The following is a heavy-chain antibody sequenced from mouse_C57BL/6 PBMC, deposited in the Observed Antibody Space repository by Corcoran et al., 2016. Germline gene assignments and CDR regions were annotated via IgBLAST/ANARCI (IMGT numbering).Heavy chain of an antibody. J-gene: IGHJ4*01. V-gene: IGHV1-76*01. CDR3: AREEYGPKVYAMDY. Sequence: QVQLKQSGAELVRPGASVKLSCKASGYTFTDYYINWVKQRPGQGLEWMARIYPGSGNTYYNEKFKGKATLTAEKSSSTAYMQLSSLTSEDSGVYCCAREEYGPKVYAMDYWGQGTSVTVSS. CDR2: IYPGSGNT. CDR1: GYTFTDYY. D-gene: IGHD1-1*02.